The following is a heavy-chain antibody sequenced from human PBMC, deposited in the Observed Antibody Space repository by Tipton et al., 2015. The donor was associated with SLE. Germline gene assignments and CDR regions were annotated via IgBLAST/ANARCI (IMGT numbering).Heavy chain of an antibody. Sequence: TLSLTCTVSGGSISSSSYYWGWIRQPPGKGLEWIGSIYYSGSTYYNPSLKSRVTISVDTSKNQFSLKLGSVTAADTAVYFCARRDGLNGFDIWGRGTMVTVTS. CDR3: ARRDGLNGFDI. J-gene: IGHJ3*02. CDR2: IYYSGST. V-gene: IGHV4-39*07. D-gene: IGHD2-21*01. CDR1: GGSISSSSYY.